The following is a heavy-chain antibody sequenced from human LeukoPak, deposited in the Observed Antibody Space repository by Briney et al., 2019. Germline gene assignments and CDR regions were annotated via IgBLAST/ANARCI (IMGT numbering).Heavy chain of an antibody. CDR3: AKNRGVLRNFDCFDY. D-gene: IGHD3-9*01. Sequence: GGSLRLSCAVSGFAYRSYGMSWVRQAPGKGLEWLSAISGSADSTYYADSVKGRFTISRDNSKNTLYLQLNSLRAEDTAVYYCAKNRGVLRNFDCFDYWGQGTLVTVSS. CDR1: GFAYRSYG. CDR2: ISGSADST. J-gene: IGHJ4*02. V-gene: IGHV3-23*01.